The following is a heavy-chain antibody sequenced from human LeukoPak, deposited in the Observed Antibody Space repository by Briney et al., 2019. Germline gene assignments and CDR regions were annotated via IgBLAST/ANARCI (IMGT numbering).Heavy chain of an antibody. CDR2: ISGTGGST. CDR1: GFTFSNYG. J-gene: IGHJ6*02. CDR3: AKPPDCSGGSCYYYGMDV. Sequence: GGSLRLSRAASGFTFSNYGMSWVRQAPGKGLEWVSAISGTGGSTYYADSVKGRFIISRDNSKNTLYLQMNSLRAEDTAVYYCAKPPDCSGGSCYYYGMDVWGQRTTVTVSS. V-gene: IGHV3-23*01. D-gene: IGHD2-15*01.